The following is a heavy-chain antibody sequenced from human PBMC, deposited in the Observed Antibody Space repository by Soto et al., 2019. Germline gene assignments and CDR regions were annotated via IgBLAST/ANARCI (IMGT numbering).Heavy chain of an antibody. J-gene: IGHJ6*03. V-gene: IGHV3-23*01. CDR3: AKNHKWNYPGYMDV. D-gene: IGHD1-7*01. CDR2: ISGSGGST. CDR1: GFTFSSYA. Sequence: EVQLLESGGGLVQPGGSLRLSCAASGFTFSSYAMSWARQAPGKGLEWVSAISGSGGSTYYADSVKGPFTISRNNSKNTLYSKMNSLRAEDTAVYYCAKNHKWNYPGYMDVWGKGTTVTVSS.